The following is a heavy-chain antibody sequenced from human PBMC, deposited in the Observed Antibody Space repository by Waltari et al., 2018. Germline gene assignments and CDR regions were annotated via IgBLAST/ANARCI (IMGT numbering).Heavy chain of an antibody. CDR1: GYSFPSYW. CDR2: TFPGYSNT. J-gene: IGHJ3*02. D-gene: IGHD2-21*01. Sequence: EVQLVQSGAEVKKPGESLKISCKGYGYSFPSYWIGGGHQMPGNGLEWVGITFPGYSNTIESPSFQGQATISADKSISTAYLQWSSLKASDPAMYYCARPLCGGDCYDAFDIWGQGTMVTVSS. V-gene: IGHV5-51*07. CDR3: ARPLCGGDCYDAFDI.